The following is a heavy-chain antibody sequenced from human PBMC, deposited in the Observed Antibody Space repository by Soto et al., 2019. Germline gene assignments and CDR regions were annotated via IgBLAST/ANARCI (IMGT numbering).Heavy chain of an antibody. J-gene: IGHJ6*02. D-gene: IGHD6-13*01. Sequence: GESLKISCKGSGYSFTSYWIGWVRQMPGKGLEWMGIIYPGDSDTRYSPSFQGHVTISADKSISTAYLQWSSLKASDTAMYYCARQPHFSGYSSSWYGGLMVGDYYCYGMDVWGQGTTVTVSS. CDR1: GYSFTSYW. V-gene: IGHV5-51*01. CDR2: IYPGDSDT. CDR3: ARQPHFSGYSSSWYGGLMVGDYYCYGMDV.